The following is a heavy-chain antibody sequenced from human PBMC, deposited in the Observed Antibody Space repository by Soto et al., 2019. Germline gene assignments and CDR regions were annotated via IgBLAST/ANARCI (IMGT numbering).Heavy chain of an antibody. CDR2: ISAYNGNT. J-gene: IGHJ4*02. CDR1: GYTFNRYY. V-gene: IGHV1-18*01. CDR3: AREGPPSLY. Sequence: QVQLVQSGAEVKKPGASVKVSCKASGYTFNRYYISWVRQAPGQGLEWMGWISAYNGNTNYAQKLQGRITMTTATTTSTAYMALRSLSSDATAVYYCAREGPPSLYWGQGTLVTVSS. D-gene: IGHD2-2*01.